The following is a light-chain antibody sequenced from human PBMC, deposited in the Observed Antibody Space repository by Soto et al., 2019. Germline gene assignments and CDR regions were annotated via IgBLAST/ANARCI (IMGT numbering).Light chain of an antibody. J-gene: IGKJ1*01. CDR3: QQYNSYSRT. V-gene: IGKV1-5*01. Sequence: DIQMTHSPSTLSSSLADRVTITCRASQSISSWLAWYQQKPGKAPKLPIFDASSLESGVPSRFSGSGSGTEFTLTISSLQPDDFATYYCQQYNSYSRTFGQGTKV. CDR1: QSISSW. CDR2: DAS.